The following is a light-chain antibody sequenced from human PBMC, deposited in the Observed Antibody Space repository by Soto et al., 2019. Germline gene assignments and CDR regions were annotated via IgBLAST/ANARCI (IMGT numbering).Light chain of an antibody. Sequence: QSALTQPPSASGSPGQSVTISCTGASSDVGDYNYVSWYQQHPGKAPKLMIYEVSKRPSGVPDRFSGSKSGNTSSLTVSGLQAEVEADYYCSSYVGNNNVEFGGGTQLPVL. CDR3: SSYVGNNNVE. J-gene: IGLJ3*02. CDR1: SSDVGDYNY. CDR2: EVS. V-gene: IGLV2-8*01.